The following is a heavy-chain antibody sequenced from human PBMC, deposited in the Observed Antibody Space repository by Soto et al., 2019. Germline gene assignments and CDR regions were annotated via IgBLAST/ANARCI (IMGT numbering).Heavy chain of an antibody. Sequence: QVQLVESGGGVVQPGGSLRLSCAASGFIFSGYAMHWVRQAPGKGLEWVAVISYDGNTQYYADSVKGRFTVSRDNSNNILYVEMTNVRDEDTAMYYCAKETNAYEINFWGQGTLVTVSP. J-gene: IGHJ4*02. CDR3: AKETNAYEINF. V-gene: IGHV3-30-3*01. CDR1: GFIFSGYA. CDR2: ISYDGNTQ. D-gene: IGHD3-9*01.